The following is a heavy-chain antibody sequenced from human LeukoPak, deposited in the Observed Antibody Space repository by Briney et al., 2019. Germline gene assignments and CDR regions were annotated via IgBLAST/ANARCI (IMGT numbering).Heavy chain of an antibody. Sequence: GGSLRLSCAASGFTFSSYSMNWVRQAPGKGLEWVSYISSSGSTIYYADSVKGRFTISRDNAKNTLYLQMNSLRAEDTAVYYCARASEPTMIDYWGQGTLVTVSS. V-gene: IGHV3-48*04. D-gene: IGHD1-26*01. CDR1: GFTFSSYS. CDR3: ARASEPTMIDY. CDR2: ISSSGSTI. J-gene: IGHJ4*02.